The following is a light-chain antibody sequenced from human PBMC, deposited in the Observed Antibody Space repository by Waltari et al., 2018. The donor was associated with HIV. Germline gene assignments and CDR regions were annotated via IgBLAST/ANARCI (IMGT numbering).Light chain of an antibody. CDR2: WAS. Sequence: DIVMTQSPDPLPVSLGERATINCTSSRSILYSSDNRNYLAWYQQKARQPPKLLISWASTRESGVPDRFSGSGSGTDFTLTITRLQAEDVAVYHCQQYFRIPPTFGGGTKVEIK. CDR1: RSILYSSDNRNY. J-gene: IGKJ4*01. CDR3: QQYFRIPPT. V-gene: IGKV4-1*01.